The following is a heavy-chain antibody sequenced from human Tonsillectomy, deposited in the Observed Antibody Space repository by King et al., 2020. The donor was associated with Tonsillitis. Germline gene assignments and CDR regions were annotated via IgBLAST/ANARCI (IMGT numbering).Heavy chain of an antibody. Sequence: VQLVQSGAEVKKPGSSVKVSCKASGGTFSSYAISWVRQAPGQGLEWMGGIIPIFGTANYAQKFQGRVTITADESTSTAYMELGSLRSEDTAVYYCARAKEHDGIAPLGYWGQGTLVTVSS. CDR1: GGTFSSYA. CDR3: ARAKEHDGIAPLGY. J-gene: IGHJ4*02. CDR2: IIPIFGTA. V-gene: IGHV1-69*01. D-gene: IGHD6-6*01.